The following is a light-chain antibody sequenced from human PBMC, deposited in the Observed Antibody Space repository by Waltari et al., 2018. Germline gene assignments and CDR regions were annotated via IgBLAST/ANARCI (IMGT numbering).Light chain of an antibody. V-gene: IGKV4-1*01. CDR3: HQYYKTPWT. Sequence: DIVMTQSPDPLAVSRGERATINCKSSQPVMYSPTNKNSLAWYQKKVGQPPKLLIDWASTRESGFPERFSGSGSGTDFTLTISSLQAEDVAVYYCHQYYKTPWTFGQGTKVEIK. J-gene: IGKJ1*01. CDR1: QPVMYSPTNKNS. CDR2: WAS.